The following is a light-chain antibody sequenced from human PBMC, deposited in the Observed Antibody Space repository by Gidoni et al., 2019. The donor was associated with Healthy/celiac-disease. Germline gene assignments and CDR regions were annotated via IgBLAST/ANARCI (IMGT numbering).Light chain of an antibody. CDR3: QQYYSTPWT. J-gene: IGKJ1*01. Sequence: DIVMTQSPDSLAVSLGERDTINCKSSQSVLYSSNNKNYLAWYQQKPGQPPKLLIYWTSTREAGVPDRCSGSGSGTDFTLTISSLQAEDVAVYYCQQYYSTPWTFGQGTKVEIK. V-gene: IGKV4-1*01. CDR1: QSVLYSSNNKNY. CDR2: WTS.